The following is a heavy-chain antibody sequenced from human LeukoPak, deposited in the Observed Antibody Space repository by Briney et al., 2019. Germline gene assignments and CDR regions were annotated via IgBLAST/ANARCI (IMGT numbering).Heavy chain of an antibody. D-gene: IGHD2-15*01. CDR2: IYIGDSDT. J-gene: IGHJ4*02. CDR3: ARSECSGGSCYYFDY. CDR1: GYSFTNYW. V-gene: IGHV5-51*01. Sequence: NHGESLKISCKGSGYSFTNYWIGWVRQMPGKGLEWMGIIYIGDSDTRYSPSFQGQVTISADKSISTAYLQWSSLKASDTAMYYCARSECSGGSCYYFDYWGQGTLVTVSS.